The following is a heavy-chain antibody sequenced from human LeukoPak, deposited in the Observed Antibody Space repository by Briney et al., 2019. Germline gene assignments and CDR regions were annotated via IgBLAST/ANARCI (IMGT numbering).Heavy chain of an antibody. CDR2: IKKDGSEK. CDR3: AKDSLRERIVGSTTRGVNDY. J-gene: IGHJ4*02. D-gene: IGHD1-26*01. Sequence: GGSLRLSCAASGFTFSSHWMSWVRQAPGKGLEWVANIKKDGSEKYYVDAVKGRFTISRDNAKTSLYLQMNSLRAEDTAVYYCAKDSLRERIVGSTTRGVNDYWGQGTLVTVSS. V-gene: IGHV3-7*01. CDR1: GFTFSSHW.